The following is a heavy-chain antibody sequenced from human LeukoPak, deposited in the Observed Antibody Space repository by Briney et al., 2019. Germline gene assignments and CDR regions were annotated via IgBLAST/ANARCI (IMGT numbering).Heavy chain of an antibody. CDR1: GGSISSYY. CDR3: ARADYNYDFWSGYYAY. J-gene: IGHJ4*02. V-gene: IGHV4-59*08. Sequence: SETLSLTCTVFGGSISSYYWSWIRQPPGKGLEWIGYIYYSGSTNYNPSLKSRVTISVDTSKNQFSLKLSSVTAADTAVYYCARADYNYDFWSGYYAYWGQGTLVTVSS. CDR2: IYYSGST. D-gene: IGHD3-3*01.